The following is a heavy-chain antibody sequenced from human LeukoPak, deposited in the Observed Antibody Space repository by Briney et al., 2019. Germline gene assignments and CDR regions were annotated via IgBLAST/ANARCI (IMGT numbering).Heavy chain of an antibody. CDR1: GFTFSSAW. Sequence: GGSLRLSCAASGFTFSSAWMSWVRQAPGKGLEWVANVNQDGSGKYYVDSVKGRFTISKDNAKNSLYLQMNSLTAEDTAVYYCTSANYGPAYWGQGTLVTVSS. CDR3: TSANYGPAY. CDR2: VNQDGSGK. D-gene: IGHD5-24*01. V-gene: IGHV3-7*01. J-gene: IGHJ4*02.